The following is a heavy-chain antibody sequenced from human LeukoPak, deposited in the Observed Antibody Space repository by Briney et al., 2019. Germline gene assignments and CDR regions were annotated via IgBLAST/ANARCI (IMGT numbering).Heavy chain of an antibody. Sequence: QTGGSLRLSCAASGFTFSTYAMSWVRQAPGKGLEWVSGISGSGGSTHYADSVKGRFTISRDNSKNTLYLQMNSLRAEDTAVYYCAKVTGYSSGWIDYWGQGTLVTVSS. V-gene: IGHV3-23*01. CDR1: GFTFSTYA. CDR3: AKVTGYSSGWIDY. J-gene: IGHJ4*02. CDR2: ISGSGGST. D-gene: IGHD6-19*01.